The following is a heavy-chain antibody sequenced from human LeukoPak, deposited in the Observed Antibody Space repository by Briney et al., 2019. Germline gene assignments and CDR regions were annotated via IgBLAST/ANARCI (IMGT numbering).Heavy chain of an antibody. CDR1: GFTFSSYA. V-gene: IGHV4-39*01. Sequence: GSLRLSCAASGFTFSSYAMSWIRQPPGKGLEWIGSIYYSGSTYYNPSLKSRVTISVDTSKNQFSLKLSSVTAADTAVYYCARREYCGGDCPFDYWGQGTLVTVSS. D-gene: IGHD2-21*01. J-gene: IGHJ4*02. CDR3: ARREYCGGDCPFDY. CDR2: IYYSGST.